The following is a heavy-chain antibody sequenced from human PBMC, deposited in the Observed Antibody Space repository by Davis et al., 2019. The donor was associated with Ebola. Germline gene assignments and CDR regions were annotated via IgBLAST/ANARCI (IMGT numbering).Heavy chain of an antibody. CDR3: AKDLVVPAAIRLYYYYYGMDV. V-gene: IGHV3-33*03. CDR2: IWYDGSNK. J-gene: IGHJ6*02. Sequence: GESLKISCAASGFTFSSYGMHWVRQAPGKGLEWVAVIWYDGSNKYYADSVKGRFTISRDNAKNSLYLQMNSLRAEDTAVYYCAKDLVVPAAIRLYYYYYGMDVWGQGTTVTVSS. D-gene: IGHD2-2*02. CDR1: GFTFSSYG.